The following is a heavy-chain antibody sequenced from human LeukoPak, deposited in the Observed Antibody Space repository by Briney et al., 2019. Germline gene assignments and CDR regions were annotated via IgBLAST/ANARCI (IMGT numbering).Heavy chain of an antibody. CDR2: INHSGST. CDR1: GGSISSYY. J-gene: IGHJ4*02. CDR3: ARGPPHSSSWYRY. D-gene: IGHD6-13*01. V-gene: IGHV4-34*01. Sequence: SETLSLTCTVSGGSISSYYWSWIRQPPGKGLEWIGEINHSGSTNYNPSLKSRVTISVDTSKNQFSLKLTSVTAADTAVYYCARGPPHSSSWYRYWGQGTLVTVSS.